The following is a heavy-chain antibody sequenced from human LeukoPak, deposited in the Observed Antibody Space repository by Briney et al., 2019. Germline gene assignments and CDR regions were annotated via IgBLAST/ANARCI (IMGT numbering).Heavy chain of an antibody. D-gene: IGHD6-13*01. CDR1: GFTFSSYS. Sequence: GGSLRLSCAASGFTFSSYSMNWVRQAPGKGLEWVSSISSSSSYIYYADSVKGRFTISRDNAKNSLYLQMNSLRAEDTAVYYCAKQLVPGPDYYYYYGTDVWGQGTTVTVSS. V-gene: IGHV3-21*01. J-gene: IGHJ6*02. CDR2: ISSSSSYI. CDR3: AKQLVPGPDYYYYYGTDV.